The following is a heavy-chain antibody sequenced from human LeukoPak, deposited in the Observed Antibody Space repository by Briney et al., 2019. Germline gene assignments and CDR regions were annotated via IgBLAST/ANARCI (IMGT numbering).Heavy chain of an antibody. CDR1: GGSISSGSYY. J-gene: IGHJ4*02. D-gene: IGHD2-2*02. V-gene: IGHV4-61*02. CDR2: IYTSGST. CDR3: ARDEGYCSSTSCYSSGWYDY. Sequence: SQTLSLTCTVSGGSISSGSYYWSWIRQPAGKGLEWIGRIYTSGSTNYNPSLKSRVTISVDTSKNQFSLKLSSVTAADTAVYYCARDEGYCSSTSCYSSGWYDYWGQGTLVTVSS.